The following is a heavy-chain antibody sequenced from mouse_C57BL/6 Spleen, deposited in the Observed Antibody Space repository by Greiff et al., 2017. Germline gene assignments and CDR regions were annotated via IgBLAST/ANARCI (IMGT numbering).Heavy chain of an antibody. V-gene: IGHV1-15*01. J-gene: IGHJ2*01. Sequence: QVQLQQSGAELVRPGASVTLSCKASGYTFTDYEMHWVKQTPVHGLEWIGAIDPETGGTAYNQKFKGKAILTADKSSSTAYMELRSLTSEDSAVYYCTRTPTVVATDDGGQGTTLTVSS. CDR3: TRTPTVVATDD. CDR1: GYTFTDYE. D-gene: IGHD1-1*01. CDR2: IDPETGGT.